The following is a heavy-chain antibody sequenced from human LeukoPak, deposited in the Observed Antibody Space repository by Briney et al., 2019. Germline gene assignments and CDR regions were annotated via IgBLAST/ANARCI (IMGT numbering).Heavy chain of an antibody. D-gene: IGHD4-17*01. CDR1: GYSFTVYW. Sequence: HGESLKISFKGSGYSFTVYWITWVRQMPGKGLEWMGTIDPSDSYTNYSPSFQGHVTISADKSINSAYLQWSSLKTSDSAIYYCARHFYGDYAFDSWGQGTLVTVSS. J-gene: IGHJ4*02. CDR3: ARHFYGDYAFDS. CDR2: IDPSDSYT. V-gene: IGHV5-10-1*01.